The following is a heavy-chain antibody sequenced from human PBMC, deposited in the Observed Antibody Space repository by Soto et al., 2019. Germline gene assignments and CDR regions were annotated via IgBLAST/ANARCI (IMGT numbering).Heavy chain of an antibody. CDR2: IYTSGST. J-gene: IGHJ6*02. D-gene: IGHD3-22*01. Sequence: SETLSLTCTVSGGSISSYYWSWIRQPAGKGLEWIGRIYTSGSTNYNPSLKSRVTMSVDTSKNQFSLKLSSVTAADTAVYYCARVHYDSSGYYDAFHIWGQGTTVTVSS. V-gene: IGHV4-4*07. CDR3: ARVHYDSSGYYDAFHI. CDR1: GGSISSYY.